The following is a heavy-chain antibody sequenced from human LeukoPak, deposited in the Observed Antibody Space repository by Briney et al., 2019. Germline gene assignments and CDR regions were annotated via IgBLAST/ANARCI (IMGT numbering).Heavy chain of an antibody. CDR2: IYYSGST. CDR1: GGSISSGDYY. V-gene: IGHV4-30-4*01. J-gene: IGHJ4*02. CDR3: ARVKTGPPRVVRGVVFDY. Sequence: SETLSLTCTVSGGSISSGDYYWSWIRQPPGKGLEWIGYIYYSGSTYYNPSLKSRVTISVDTSKNQFSLKLSSVTAADTAVYYWARVKTGPPRVVRGVVFDYWGQETLVTVSS. D-gene: IGHD3-10*02.